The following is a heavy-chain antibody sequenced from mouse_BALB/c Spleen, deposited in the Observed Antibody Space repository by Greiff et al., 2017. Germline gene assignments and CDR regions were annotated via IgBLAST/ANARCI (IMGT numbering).Heavy chain of an antibody. J-gene: IGHJ3*01. V-gene: IGHV1-69*02. CDR3: TRDWDRWFAY. Sequence: QVQLQQPGAELVRPGASVKLSCKASGYTFTSYWINWVKQRPGQGLEWIGNIYPSDSYTNYNQKFKDKATLTVDKSSSTAYMQLSSPTSEDSAVYYCTRDWDRWFAYWGQGTLVTVSA. CDR1: GYTFTSYW. D-gene: IGHD4-1*01. CDR2: IYPSDSYT.